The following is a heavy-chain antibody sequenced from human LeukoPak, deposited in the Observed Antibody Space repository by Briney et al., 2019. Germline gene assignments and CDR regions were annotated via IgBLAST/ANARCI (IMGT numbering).Heavy chain of an antibody. CDR3: ARAGYCSAAGCRLWAY. Sequence: ASVKVSCKASGYTFTSYAMNWVRQAPGQGLEWMGWINTDTGNPTYAQGFTGRFVFSLDTSVSTAYLQISSLKPEDTAVYYCARAGYCSAAGCRLWAYWGQGTLVTVSS. D-gene: IGHD2-15*01. V-gene: IGHV7-4-1*02. J-gene: IGHJ4*02. CDR2: INTDTGNP. CDR1: GYTFTSYA.